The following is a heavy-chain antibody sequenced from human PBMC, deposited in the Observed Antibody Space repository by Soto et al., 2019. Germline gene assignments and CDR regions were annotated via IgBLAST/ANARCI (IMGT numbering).Heavy chain of an antibody. J-gene: IGHJ6*02. CDR3: AREGGYDSSGYYLWYYYGMDV. CDR2: ISSSSSTI. D-gene: IGHD3-22*01. Sequence: GSLRLSCAASGFTFSSYSTNWVRQAPGKGLEWVSYISSSSSTIYYADSVKGRFTISRDNAKNSLYLQMNSLRDEDTAVYYCAREGGYDSSGYYLWYYYGMDVWGQGTTVTVSS. V-gene: IGHV3-48*02. CDR1: GFTFSSYS.